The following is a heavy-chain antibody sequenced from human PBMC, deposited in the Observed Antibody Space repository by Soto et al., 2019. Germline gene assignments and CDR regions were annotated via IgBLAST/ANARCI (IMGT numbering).Heavy chain of an antibody. CDR2: IKSKTDGGTT. D-gene: IGHD3-3*01. Sequence: GGSLRLSCAASGFTFSNAWMSWVRQAPGKGLEWVGRIKSKTDGGTTDYAAPVKGRFTIARDDSKNTLYLQMNSLKTEDTAVYYCTTDLRDPSYYDFWSGYYTSYRSRGVYYMDVWGKGTTVTVSS. V-gene: IGHV3-15*01. CDR3: TTDLRDPSYYDFWSGYYTSYRSRGVYYMDV. CDR1: GFTFSNAW. J-gene: IGHJ6*03.